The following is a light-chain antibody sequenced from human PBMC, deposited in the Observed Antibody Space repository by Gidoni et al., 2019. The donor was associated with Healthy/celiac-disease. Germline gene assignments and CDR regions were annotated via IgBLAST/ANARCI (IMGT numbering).Light chain of an antibody. CDR1: QSVSSSY. V-gene: IGKV3-20*01. CDR2: GAS. J-gene: IGKJ4*01. CDR3: QQYGSSPLT. Sequence: EIVLTQSPGPLSLSPGARATLSCRASQSVSSSYLAWYQQKPGQAPRLLIYGASSRATGIPDRVSGSGSGTDFTLTISRLEPEDFAVYYCQQYGSSPLTFGGGTKVEIK.